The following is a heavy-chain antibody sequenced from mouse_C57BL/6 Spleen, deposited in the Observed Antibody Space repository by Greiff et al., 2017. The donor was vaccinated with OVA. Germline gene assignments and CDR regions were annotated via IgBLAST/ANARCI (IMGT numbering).Heavy chain of an antibody. CDR3: ARLDDGYYFFDY. D-gene: IGHD2-3*01. Sequence: EVHLVESGGGLVKPGGSLKLSCAASGFTFSDYGMHWVRQAPEKGLEWVAYISSGSSTIYYADTVKGRFTISRDNAKNTLFLQMTSLRSEDTAMYYCARLDDGYYFFDYWGQGTTLTVSS. CDR2: ISSGSSTI. V-gene: IGHV5-17*01. J-gene: IGHJ2*01. CDR1: GFTFSDYG.